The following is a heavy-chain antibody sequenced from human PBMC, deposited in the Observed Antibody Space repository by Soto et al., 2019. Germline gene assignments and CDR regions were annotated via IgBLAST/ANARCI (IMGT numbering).Heavy chain of an antibody. V-gene: IGHV6-1*01. J-gene: IGHJ3*02. CDR3: ARLIAVAGVYASDI. CDR1: GDSVSSNSAA. D-gene: IGHD6-19*01. Sequence: SQTLSLTCAISGDSVSSNSAAWNWIRQSPSRGLEWLGRTYYRSRWYNDYAVSVKSRITVNPDTSKNQFSLQLSSVTAADTAVYYCARLIAVAGVYASDIWGQGTMVTVSS. CDR2: TYYRSRWYN.